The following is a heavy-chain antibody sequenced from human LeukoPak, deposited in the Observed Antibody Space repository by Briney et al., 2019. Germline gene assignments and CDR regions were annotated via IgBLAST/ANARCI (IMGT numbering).Heavy chain of an antibody. CDR3: AGIVLMVYATPGAFDI. CDR1: GFTFSDYY. Sequence: GGSLRLSCAASGFTFSDYYMSWIRQALGKGLEWVSYISSSGSTIYYADSVKGRFTISRDNAKNSLYLQMNSLRAEDTAVYYCAGIVLMVYATPGAFDIWGQGTMVTVSS. CDR2: ISSSGSTI. D-gene: IGHD2-8*01. V-gene: IGHV3-11*01. J-gene: IGHJ3*02.